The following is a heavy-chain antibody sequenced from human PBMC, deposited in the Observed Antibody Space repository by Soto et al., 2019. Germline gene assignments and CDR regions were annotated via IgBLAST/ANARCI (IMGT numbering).Heavy chain of an antibody. Sequence: LSLTCTVSGGSISSGGYYWSWIRQHPGKGLEWIGYIYYSGSTYYNPSLKSRVTISVGTSKNQFSLKLSSVTAADTAVYYCARDLGEISMVRGVIKDSYNWFDPWSQGTLVSVSS. J-gene: IGHJ5*02. CDR3: ARDLGEISMVRGVIKDSYNWFDP. CDR2: IYYSGST. CDR1: GGSISSGGYY. V-gene: IGHV4-31*03. D-gene: IGHD3-10*01.